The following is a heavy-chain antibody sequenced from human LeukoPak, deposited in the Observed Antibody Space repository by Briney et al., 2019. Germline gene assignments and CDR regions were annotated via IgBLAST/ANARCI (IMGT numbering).Heavy chain of an antibody. CDR2: IWPDGGNK. CDR1: GFTFNSYG. Sequence: PGRSLRLSCAASGFTFNSYGMFWVRQAPGKGLEWVAFIWPDGGNKLYGDSVKGRFTISRDNSKNTVYLQMNSLRAEDTAVYYCARDYCRTTSCLESWGQGTLVTVSS. J-gene: IGHJ4*02. D-gene: IGHD2-2*01. V-gene: IGHV3-33*01. CDR3: ARDYCRTTSCLES.